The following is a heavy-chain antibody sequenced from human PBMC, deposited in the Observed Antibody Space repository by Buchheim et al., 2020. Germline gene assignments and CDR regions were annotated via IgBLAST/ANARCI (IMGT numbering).Heavy chain of an antibody. CDR3: GRGIGNNGAHFDY. CDR2: ISGSGGST. CDR1: GFTFSSYA. D-gene: IGHD1/OR15-1a*01. V-gene: IGHV3-23*01. Sequence: EVQLLESGGGLVQPGGSLRLSCAASGFTFSSYAMSWVRQAPGKGLEWVSAISGSGGSTYYADSVKGRFTISRDNSKNTVYLQMKSLEAEDTAGDYCGRGIGNNGAHFDYWGQGTL. J-gene: IGHJ4*02.